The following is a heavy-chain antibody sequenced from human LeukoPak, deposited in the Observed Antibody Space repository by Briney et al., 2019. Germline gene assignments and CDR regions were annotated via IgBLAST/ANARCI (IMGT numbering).Heavy chain of an antibody. V-gene: IGHV4-4*07. CDR2: IYNSGST. CDR3: ARDVSSSYYYYYYMDV. J-gene: IGHJ6*03. D-gene: IGHD2-2*01. Sequence: SKTLSLTCTVSGGSISSYYWSWIRQPAGKGLEWIGRIYNSGSTNYNPSLKSRVTMSVDTSKNQFSLKLSSVTAADTAVYYCARDVSSSYYYYYYMDVWGKGTTVTVSS. CDR1: GGSISSYY.